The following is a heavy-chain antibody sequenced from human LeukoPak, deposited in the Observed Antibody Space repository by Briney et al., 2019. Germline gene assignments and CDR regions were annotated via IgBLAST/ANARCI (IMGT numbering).Heavy chain of an antibody. V-gene: IGHV1-2*02. J-gene: IGHJ5*02. D-gene: IGHD3-10*01. CDR1: GYTFTSYG. CDR3: ARGRFRRHSHWFDP. CDR2: INPNSGGT. Sequence: GASVKVSCKASGYTFTSYGISWVRQAPGQGLEWMGWINPNSGGTNYAQKFQGRVTMTRDTSISTAYMELSRLRSDDTAVYYCARGRFRRHSHWFDPWGQGTLVTVSS.